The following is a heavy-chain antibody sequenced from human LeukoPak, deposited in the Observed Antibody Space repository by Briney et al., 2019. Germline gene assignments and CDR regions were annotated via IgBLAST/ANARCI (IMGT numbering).Heavy chain of an antibody. V-gene: IGHV1-3*01. CDR2: INLGTGST. CDR1: GYSFTDYT. CDR3: ARAGNAWSNAFDV. Sequence: ASVKVSCKASGYSFTDYTLHWERQAPGQSLEWMGWINLGTGSTKYSQKVQDRVTMTWDTSATTAYMEVTSLKSEDTAVYYCARAGNAWSNAFDVWGQGTMLTVSS. D-gene: IGHD2-8*02. J-gene: IGHJ3*01.